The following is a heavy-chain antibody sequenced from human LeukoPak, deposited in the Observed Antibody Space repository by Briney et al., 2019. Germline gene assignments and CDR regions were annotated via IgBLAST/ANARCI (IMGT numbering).Heavy chain of an antibody. V-gene: IGHV1-2*04. CDR3: ARGGYYYGSGSRDFDY. J-gene: IGHJ4*02. D-gene: IGHD3-10*01. Sequence: ASVKVSCKASGYTFTGYYMHWVRQAPGQGLEWMGWINPNSGGTNYAQKFQGWVTMTRDTSISTAYMELSRLRSDDTAVYYCARGGYYYGSGSRDFDYWGQGTLVTVSS. CDR2: INPNSGGT. CDR1: GYTFTGYY.